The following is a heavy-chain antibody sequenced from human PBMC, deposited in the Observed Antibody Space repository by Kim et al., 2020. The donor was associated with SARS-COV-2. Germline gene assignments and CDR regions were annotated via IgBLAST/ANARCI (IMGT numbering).Heavy chain of an antibody. V-gene: IGHV3-9*01. CDR2: ISWSSDSI. D-gene: IGHD5-18*01. J-gene: IGHJ4*02. CDR3: AKDYLGGSSYANYWDY. CDR1: GFTFGDYA. Sequence: GGSLRLSCAASGFTFGDYAMHWVRQVPGKGLEWVSGISWSSDSIGYADSVRGRFTISRDNAKNSLYLQMNSLRAEDTALYFCAKDYLGGSSYANYWDYWGQGTLVTVSS.